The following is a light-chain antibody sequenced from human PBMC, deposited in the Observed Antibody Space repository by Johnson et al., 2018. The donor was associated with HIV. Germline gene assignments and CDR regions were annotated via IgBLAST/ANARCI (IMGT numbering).Light chain of an antibody. Sequence: QSVLTQPPSVSAAPGQKVTISCSGSSSNIGNNYVSWYQQLPGTAPKLLIYDNNKRPSGIPDRFSGSKSGTSATLDITGLQTGDEADYYCGTWDGSLSLYVFGTGHKFTVL. V-gene: IGLV1-51*01. CDR1: SSNIGNNY. CDR2: DNN. J-gene: IGLJ1*01. CDR3: GTWDGSLSLYV.